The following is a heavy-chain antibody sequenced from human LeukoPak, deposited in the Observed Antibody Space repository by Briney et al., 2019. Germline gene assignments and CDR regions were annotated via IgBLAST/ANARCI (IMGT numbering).Heavy chain of an antibody. CDR2: IWGDGSNK. J-gene: IGHJ4*02. CDR3: AKDDHDILTGYLFLDS. Sequence: GGSLRLSWAASGFTFSSYGMHWVRQAPGKGLEWAAMIWGDGSNKPYADSVKGRFTISRDNSKNTLYLHMNSLRAEDTAVFYCAKDDHDILTGYLFLDSWGQGTLVTVSS. D-gene: IGHD3-9*01. V-gene: IGHV3-33*06. CDR1: GFTFSSYG.